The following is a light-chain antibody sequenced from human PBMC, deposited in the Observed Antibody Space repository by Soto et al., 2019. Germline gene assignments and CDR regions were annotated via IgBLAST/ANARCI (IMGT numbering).Light chain of an antibody. CDR2: EVN. V-gene: IGLV2-23*02. J-gene: IGLJ1*01. CDR3: CSYARSRFYV. Sequence: QSVLAQPASVSGSPGQSITISCTGTSRDVGGYNYVSWHQQHPGKAPKLMIYEVNKRPSGVSNRFSGSKSGNTASLTISGLPAEDESDYYCCSYARSRFYVFGTGTKVTV. CDR1: SRDVGGYNY.